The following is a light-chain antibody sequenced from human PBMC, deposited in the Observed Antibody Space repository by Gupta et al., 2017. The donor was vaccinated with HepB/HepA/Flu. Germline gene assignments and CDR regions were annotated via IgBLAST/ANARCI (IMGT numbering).Light chain of an antibody. CDR2: GSS. CDR3: QQSYSSLLT. V-gene: IGKV1-39*01. J-gene: IGKJ2*01. CDR1: QRVSTY. Sequence: IQITQSPFSTSASVGDRVTITCRASQRVSTYLNWYQQKPGKVPKLLIFGSSTLQGGVPSRFSGSGSGTDFTLTISSLQPEDFATYYCQQSYSSLLTFGEGTKLEV.